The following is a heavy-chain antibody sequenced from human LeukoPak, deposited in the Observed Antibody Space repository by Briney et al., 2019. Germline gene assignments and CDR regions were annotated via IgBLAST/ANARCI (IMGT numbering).Heavy chain of an antibody. CDR2: IWYDGSNK. CDR1: GFTFSSFG. CDR3: AKASFRY. D-gene: IGHD6-6*01. J-gene: IGHJ4*02. V-gene: IGHV3-33*06. Sequence: GGSLRLSCAASGFTFSSFGMHWVRQAPGKGLEWVAVIWYDGSNKYYADSVKGRFTISRDNSKNTLYLQMNSLRAEDTAVYYCAKASFRYWGQGTLVTVSS.